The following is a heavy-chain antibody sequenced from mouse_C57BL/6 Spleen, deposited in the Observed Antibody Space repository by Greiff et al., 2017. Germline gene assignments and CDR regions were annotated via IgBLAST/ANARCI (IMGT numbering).Heavy chain of an antibody. CDR1: GFTFSDFY. CDR3: ARDAEVADAMDY. CDR2: SRNKANDYTT. D-gene: IGHD1-1*02. V-gene: IGHV7-1*01. Sequence: EVNLVESGGGLVQSGRSLRLSCATSGFTFSDFYMEWVRQAPGKGLEWIAASRNKANDYTTEYSASVKGRFIVSRDTSQSILYLQMNALRAEDTAIYYSARDAEVADAMDYWGQGTSVTVSS. J-gene: IGHJ4*01.